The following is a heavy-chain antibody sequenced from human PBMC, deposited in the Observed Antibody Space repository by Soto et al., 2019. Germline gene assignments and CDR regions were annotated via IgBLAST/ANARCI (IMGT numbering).Heavy chain of an antibody. CDR2: ISSSSSYI. CDR1: GFTFSSYS. J-gene: IGHJ5*02. D-gene: IGHD3-10*01. V-gene: IGHV3-21*01. Sequence: GGSLRLSCAASGFTFSSYSMNWVSQAPGKGLEWVSSISSSSSYIYYADSVKGRFTISRDNAKNSLYLQMNSLRAEDTAVYYYAREFGTSRGWFDPWGQGTLVTVSS. CDR3: AREFGTSRGWFDP.